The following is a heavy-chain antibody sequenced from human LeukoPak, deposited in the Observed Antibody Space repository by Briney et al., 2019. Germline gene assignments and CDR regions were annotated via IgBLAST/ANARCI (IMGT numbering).Heavy chain of an antibody. CDR1: GGSFSGYY. CDR3: AGCGVVVPAATYYYGMDV. Sequence: SETLSLTCAVYGGSFSGYYWSWIRQPPGKGLEWIGEINHSGSTNYNPSLKSRVTISVDTSKNQFSLKLSSVTAADTAVYYCAGCGVVVPAATYYYGMDVWGQGTTVTVSS. J-gene: IGHJ6*02. V-gene: IGHV4-34*01. CDR2: INHSGST. D-gene: IGHD2-2*01.